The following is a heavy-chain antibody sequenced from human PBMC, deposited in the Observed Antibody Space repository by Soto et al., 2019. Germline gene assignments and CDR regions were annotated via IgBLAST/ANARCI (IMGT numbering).Heavy chain of an antibody. CDR1: GFTVGSNY. J-gene: IGHJ4*02. V-gene: IGHV3-53*01. CDR2: IYSGGST. D-gene: IGHD6-13*01. CDR3: ARDSSSWSFDY. Sequence: GGSLRLSCAASGFTVGSNYVSWVRQAPGKGREWVSVIYSGGSTYYADSVKGRFTISRDNSKNTLYLQMNSLRAEDTAVYYCARDSSSWSFDYWGQGTLVTVSS.